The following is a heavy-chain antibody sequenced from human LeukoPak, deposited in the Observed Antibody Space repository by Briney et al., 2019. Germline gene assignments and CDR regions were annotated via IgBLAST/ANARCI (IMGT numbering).Heavy chain of an antibody. CDR2: IYYSGST. CDR1: GGSISSYY. CDR3: ARDLGDRGYFQH. J-gene: IGHJ1*01. V-gene: IGHV4-59*01. D-gene: IGHD1-14*01. Sequence: MSSETLSLTCTVSGGSISSYYWSWIRQPPGKGLEWIGYIYYSGSTNYNPSLKSRVTISVDTSKNQFSLKLSSVTAADTAVYYCARDLGDRGYFQHWGQGTLVTVSS.